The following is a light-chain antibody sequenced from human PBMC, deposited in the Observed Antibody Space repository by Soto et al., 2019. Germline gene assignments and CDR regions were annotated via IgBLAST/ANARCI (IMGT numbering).Light chain of an antibody. CDR3: QQQYSTYP. CDR2: WAS. V-gene: IGKV4-1*01. Sequence: DIVMTQSPDSLAVSLGERATINCKSSQSLLYISNNKNFLAWFQQKSGQPPKLLISWASTRESGVPDRFSGSGSGTYSALSNRSLQAEYLSVYYGQQQYSTYPFGQGTNLETK. J-gene: IGKJ2*01. CDR1: QSLLYISNNKNF.